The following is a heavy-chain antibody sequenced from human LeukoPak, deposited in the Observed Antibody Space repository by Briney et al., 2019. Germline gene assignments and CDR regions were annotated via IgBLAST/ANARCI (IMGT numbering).Heavy chain of an antibody. CDR2: ISYDGSNK. D-gene: IGHD4-17*01. CDR3: ARSDFGDYSDNYYYYYMDV. J-gene: IGHJ6*03. V-gene: IGHV3-30*04. Sequence: PGGSLRLSCAASGFTFSSYAMHWVRQAPGKGLEWVAVISYDGSNKYYADSVKGRFTISRDNSKNTLYLQMNSLRAEDTAVYYCARSDFGDYSDNYYYYYMDVWGKGTTVTVSS. CDR1: GFTFSSYA.